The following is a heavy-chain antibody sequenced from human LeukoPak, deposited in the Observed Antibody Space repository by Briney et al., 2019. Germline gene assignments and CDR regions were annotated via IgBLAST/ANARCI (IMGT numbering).Heavy chain of an antibody. CDR1: GFTFSSYW. D-gene: IGHD4-23*01. CDR3: ARVSTVVTRDY. CDR2: INSDGSST. J-gene: IGHJ4*02. V-gene: IGHV3-74*01. Sequence: GGSLRLSCAASGFTFSSYWMHWVRQAPGKGLVWVSRINSDGSSTSYADSVKGRFTISRDNVKNTLYLQMNSLRAEDTAVYYCARVSTVVTRDYWGQGTLVTVSS.